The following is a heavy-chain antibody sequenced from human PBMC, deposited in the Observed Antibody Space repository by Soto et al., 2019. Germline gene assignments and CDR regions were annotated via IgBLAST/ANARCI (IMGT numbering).Heavy chain of an antibody. J-gene: IGHJ6*02. CDR2: IWYDGSNK. CDR1: GFTFSSYG. Sequence: QVQLVESGGGVVQPGRSLRLSCAASGFTFSSYGMHWVRQAPGKGLEWVAVIWYDGSNKYYADSVRGRFTISRDNSKNTLYLRMNSLRAEDTAVYYCARGDQLLLSSNYGMDVWGQGTTVTVSS. V-gene: IGHV3-33*01. CDR3: ARGDQLLLSSNYGMDV. D-gene: IGHD2-2*01.